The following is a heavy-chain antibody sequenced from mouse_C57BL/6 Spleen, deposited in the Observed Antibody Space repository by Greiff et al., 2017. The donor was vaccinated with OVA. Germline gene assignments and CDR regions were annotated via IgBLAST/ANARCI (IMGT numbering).Heavy chain of an antibody. J-gene: IGHJ4*01. CDR3: AGLYYYCSSYDAMDY. Sequence: QVQLQQPGAELVKPGASVKMSCKASGYTFTSYWITWVKQRPGQGLEWLGDICPGSGSTNYNEKFKSKATLTVDTSSSTAYMQLSSLTSEDSAVYFYAGLYYYCSSYDAMDYWGQGTSVTVSS. CDR1: GYTFTSYW. CDR2: ICPGSGST. D-gene: IGHD1-1*01. V-gene: IGHV1-55*01.